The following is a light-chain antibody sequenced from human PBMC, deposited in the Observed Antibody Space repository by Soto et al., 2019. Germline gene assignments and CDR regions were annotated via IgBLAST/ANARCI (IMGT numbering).Light chain of an antibody. J-gene: IGKJ4*01. Sequence: DIQMTQSPSTLSASLADRVTITCRASQNINCWLAWYRQKPGKAPELLIYSASTLETGVPSRFRRDGSLKEFSLTVSGLQPDHLATFYCQKYEPYPLTFGGGT. V-gene: IGKV1-5*03. CDR2: SAS. CDR3: QKYEPYPLT. CDR1: QNINCW.